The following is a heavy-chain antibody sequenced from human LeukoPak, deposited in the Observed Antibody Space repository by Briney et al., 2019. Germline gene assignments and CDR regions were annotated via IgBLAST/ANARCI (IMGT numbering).Heavy chain of an antibody. CDR2: ISYDGSNK. D-gene: IGHD3-10*01. Sequence: VRSLRLSCAASGFTFSSYGMHWVRQAPGKGLEWVAVISYDGSNKYYADSVKGRFTISRDNSKNTLYLQMNSLRAEDTAVYYCAKVLCPSLTSRITMVRGVPSGMDVWGQGTTVTVSS. CDR3: AKVLCPSLTSRITMVRGVPSGMDV. V-gene: IGHV3-30*18. J-gene: IGHJ6*02. CDR1: GFTFSSYG.